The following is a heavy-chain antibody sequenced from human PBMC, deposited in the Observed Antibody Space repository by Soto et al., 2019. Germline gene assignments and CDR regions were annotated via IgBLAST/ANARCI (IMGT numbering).Heavy chain of an antibody. Sequence: SVKVSCKASGDTFRNYAITWVRQAPGQGLEWMGGIIPIFATSTYAQKFLGRVTFTADESTSTAYMDLSSLTSEDTAVYYCAKVRYSSPMGYYYGMDVWGQGTTVTVSS. CDR3: AKVRYSSPMGYYYGMDV. CDR2: IIPIFATS. V-gene: IGHV1-69*13. CDR1: GDTFRNYA. J-gene: IGHJ6*02. D-gene: IGHD6-19*01.